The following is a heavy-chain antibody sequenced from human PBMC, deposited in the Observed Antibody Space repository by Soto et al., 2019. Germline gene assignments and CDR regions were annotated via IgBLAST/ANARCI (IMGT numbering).Heavy chain of an antibody. Sequence: QVQLVQSGAEVKKPGASVKVSCKASGYTFTSYGISWVRQAPGQGLEWMGWISAYNGNTNYAQRLQGRVHMTTDTSTSTAYMELRSLRSDDTAIYYCARGPGYDFWSGSMEGGHFDYWGQGTLVTVSS. J-gene: IGHJ4*02. CDR3: ARGPGYDFWSGSMEGGHFDY. CDR1: GYTFTSYG. CDR2: ISAYNGNT. D-gene: IGHD3-3*01. V-gene: IGHV1-18*01.